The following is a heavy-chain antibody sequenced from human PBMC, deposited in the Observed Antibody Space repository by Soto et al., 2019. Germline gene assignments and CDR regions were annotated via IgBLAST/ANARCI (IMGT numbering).Heavy chain of an antibody. CDR2: ISAYNGNT. D-gene: IGHD6-19*01. CDR1: GYTFTSYG. CDR3: ARDQYSSGWYRTHYYYYYGMDV. V-gene: IGHV1-18*04. J-gene: IGHJ6*02. Sequence: ASVKVSCKASGYTFTSYGISWVRQAPGQGLEWMGWISAYNGNTNYAQKLQGRVTMTTDTSTSTAYMELRSLRSDDTAVYYCARDQYSSGWYRTHYYYYYGMDVWGQGTTVTV.